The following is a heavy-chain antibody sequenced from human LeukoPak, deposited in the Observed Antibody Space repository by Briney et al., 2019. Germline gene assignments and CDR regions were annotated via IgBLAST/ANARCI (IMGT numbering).Heavy chain of an antibody. CDR3: AKYYYDSSGYYDAAPLDS. D-gene: IGHD3-22*01. J-gene: IGHJ4*02. CDR1: GVTFSTYA. CDR2: ISGSGYST. V-gene: IGHV3-23*01. Sequence: GGSLRLSCAASGVTFSTYAMSWVRQAPGKGLEWVSSISGSGYSTYYADSVEGRFTISRDNFKSTLFLQMISLRAEDTAVYSCAKYYYDSSGYYDAAPLDSWGQGTLVTVFS.